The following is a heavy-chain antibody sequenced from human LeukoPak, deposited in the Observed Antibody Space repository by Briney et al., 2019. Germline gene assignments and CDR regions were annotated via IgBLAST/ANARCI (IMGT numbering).Heavy chain of an antibody. Sequence: SETLSLTCAVYGGSFSGYYWSWIRQPPGKGLEWIGEINHSGSTNYNPSLKSRVTISVDTSKNQFSLKLSSVTAADTAVYYCAVRPPYYYYMDVWGKGTTVTVSS. CDR2: INHSGST. CDR1: GGSFSGYY. V-gene: IGHV4-34*01. CDR3: AVRPPYYYYMDV. J-gene: IGHJ6*03.